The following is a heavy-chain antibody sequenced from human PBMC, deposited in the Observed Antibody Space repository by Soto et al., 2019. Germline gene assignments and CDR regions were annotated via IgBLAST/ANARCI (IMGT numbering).Heavy chain of an antibody. J-gene: IGHJ3*02. CDR1: GFTFSSYS. CDR2: ISSSSSYI. V-gene: IGHV3-21*01. Sequence: GGSLRLSCAASGFTFSSYSMNWVRQAPGKGLEWVSSISSSSSYIYYADTVKGRFTISRDNAKNLLYLQMNSLRAEDTAVYYCATAEMTTDAFDIWGQGTMVTVSS. CDR3: ATAEMTTDAFDI.